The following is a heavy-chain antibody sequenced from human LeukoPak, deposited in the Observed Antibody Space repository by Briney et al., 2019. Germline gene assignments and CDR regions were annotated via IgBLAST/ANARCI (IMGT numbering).Heavy chain of an antibody. V-gene: IGHV3-7*01. D-gene: IGHD3-16*01. CDR2: IEQDGDEK. CDR3: VREGSYGLGGDY. CDR1: GFTFSRFW. J-gene: IGHJ4*02. Sequence: GGSLRLSCAASGFTFSRFWMSWVRQAPGKGLEWVASIEQDGDEKYYVDSVEGRFTISRDNAKNSLYLQMNNLRAEDTAVYYCVREGSYGLGGDYWGQGTLVTVSS.